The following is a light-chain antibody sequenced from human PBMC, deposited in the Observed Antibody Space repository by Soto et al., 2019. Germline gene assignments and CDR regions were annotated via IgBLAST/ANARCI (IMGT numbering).Light chain of an antibody. V-gene: IGLV2-8*01. CDR2: EVR. J-gene: IGLJ2*01. CDR1: NTDIGGHKY. CDR3: RSYTGTNNFVL. Sequence: QSALTQPPSASGSPGQSVTISCTGSNTDIGGHKYVSWYQHHPGKAPKLIIYEVRERPSGVPDRFSGAKSGNAASLTVSGLQADDEATYYCRSYTGTNNFVLVGGGTKLTVL.